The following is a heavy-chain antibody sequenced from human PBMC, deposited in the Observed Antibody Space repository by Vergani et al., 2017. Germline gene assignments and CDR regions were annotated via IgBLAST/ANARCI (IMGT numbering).Heavy chain of an antibody. CDR3: ARVSPGIAAAQGYFYYMDV. V-gene: IGHV4-4*07. CDR2: SYTIGSP. J-gene: IGHJ6*03. Sequence: QVQLQESGPGLVKPSETLSLTCTVSGGSISSYYWSWIRQPAGKGLEWVGRSYTIGSPNYNPSLKSRVTMSVDTSKNQFSLKLSSETAADTAVYYCARVSPGIAAAQGYFYYMDVWGKGTTVTVSS. D-gene: IGHD6-13*01. CDR1: GGSISSYY.